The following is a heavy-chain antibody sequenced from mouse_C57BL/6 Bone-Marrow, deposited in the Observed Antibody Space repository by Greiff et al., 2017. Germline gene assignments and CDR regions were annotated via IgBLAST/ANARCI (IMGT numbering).Heavy chain of an antibody. CDR2: ISSGGSYT. V-gene: IGHV5-6*01. Sequence: EVHLVESGGDLVKPGGSLKLSCAASGFTFSSYGMSWVRQTPDKRLEWVATISSGGSYTYYPDSVKGRFTISRDNAKNTLYLQMSSLKSEDTAMYYCARQGYYSNSYAMDYWGQGTSVTVSS. CDR3: ARQGYYSNSYAMDY. J-gene: IGHJ4*01. CDR1: GFTFSSYG. D-gene: IGHD2-5*01.